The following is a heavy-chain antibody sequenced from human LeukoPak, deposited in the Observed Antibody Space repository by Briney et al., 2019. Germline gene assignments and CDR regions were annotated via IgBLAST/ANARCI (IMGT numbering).Heavy chain of an antibody. J-gene: IGHJ4*02. CDR1: GGSFSGYY. D-gene: IGHD3-10*01. Sequence: SETLSLTCAVYGGSFSGYYWSWIRQPPGKGLEWIGEINHSGSTNYNPSLKSRVTISVDTSKNQFSLKLSSVTAADTAVYYCASNVRLLWFGESGNYFDYWGQGTLVTVSS. CDR3: ASNVRLLWFGESGNYFDY. CDR2: INHSGST. V-gene: IGHV4-34*01.